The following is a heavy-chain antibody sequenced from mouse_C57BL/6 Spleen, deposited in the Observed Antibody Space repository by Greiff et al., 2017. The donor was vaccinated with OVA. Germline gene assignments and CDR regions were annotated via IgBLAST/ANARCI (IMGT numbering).Heavy chain of an antibody. CDR3: ADSSGYGYAMDY. D-gene: IGHD3-2*02. CDR2: IDPEDGDT. V-gene: IGHV14-1*01. CDR1: GFNIKDYY. Sequence: EVKLVESGAELVRPGASVKLSCTASGFNIKDYYMHWVKQRPEQGLEWIGRIDPEDGDTEYAPKFQGKATMTADTSSNTAYLQLSSLTSEDTAVYYCADSSGYGYAMDYWGQGTSVTVSS. J-gene: IGHJ4*01.